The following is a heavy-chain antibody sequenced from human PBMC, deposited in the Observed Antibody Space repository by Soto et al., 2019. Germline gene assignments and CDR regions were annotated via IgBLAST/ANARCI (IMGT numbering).Heavy chain of an antibody. Sequence: QPGGSLRLSCAASGFTFSSYAMHWVRQAPGKGLEWVAVISYDGSNKYYADSVKGRFTISRDNSKNTLYLQMNSLRAEDTAVYYCARGFDYWGQGTLVTVSS. J-gene: IGHJ4*02. CDR2: ISYDGSNK. CDR1: GFTFSSYA. V-gene: IGHV3-30-3*01. CDR3: ARGFDY.